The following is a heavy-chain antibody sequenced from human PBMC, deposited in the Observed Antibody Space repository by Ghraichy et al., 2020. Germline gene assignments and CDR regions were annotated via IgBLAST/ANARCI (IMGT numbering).Heavy chain of an antibody. V-gene: IGHV5-51*01. CDR2: IYPGDSDT. Sequence: GESLNISCKGSGYSFTNFWIGWVRQMPGKGLEWMGIIYPGDSDTRYSPSFQGQVTISADKSISTAYLQWSSLKASDTAMYYCARPAYYDYVWGSYNYWGQGTLVTVSS. J-gene: IGHJ4*02. D-gene: IGHD3-16*01. CDR1: GYSFTNFW. CDR3: ARPAYYDYVWGSYNY.